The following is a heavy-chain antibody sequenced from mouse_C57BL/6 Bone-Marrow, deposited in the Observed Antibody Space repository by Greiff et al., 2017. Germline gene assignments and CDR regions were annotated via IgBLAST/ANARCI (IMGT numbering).Heavy chain of an antibody. Sequence: QVQLQQPGAELVKPGASVKMSCKASGYTFTSYWITWVKQRPGQGLEWIGDIYPGSGSTNYNEKFKSKATLTVATSSSTAYMQLSSLTSEDSAVYYCVRLNTGSFFDYWGQGTTLTVSS. J-gene: IGHJ2*01. V-gene: IGHV1-55*01. D-gene: IGHD5-2*01. CDR1: GYTFTSYW. CDR3: VRLNTGSFFDY. CDR2: IYPGSGST.